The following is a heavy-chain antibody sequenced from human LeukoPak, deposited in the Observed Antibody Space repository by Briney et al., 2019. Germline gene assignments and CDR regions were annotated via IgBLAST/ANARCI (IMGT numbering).Heavy chain of an antibody. Sequence: PGGSLRLSCAASGFTFSGYGMHWVRQAPGKGLEWVAVISYDGSNKYYADSVKGRFTISRDNSKNTLYLQMNSLRAEDTAVYYCAKGSSGWYKGVFDYWGQGTLVTVSS. V-gene: IGHV3-30*18. CDR1: GFTFSGYG. D-gene: IGHD6-19*01. J-gene: IGHJ4*02. CDR2: ISYDGSNK. CDR3: AKGSSGWYKGVFDY.